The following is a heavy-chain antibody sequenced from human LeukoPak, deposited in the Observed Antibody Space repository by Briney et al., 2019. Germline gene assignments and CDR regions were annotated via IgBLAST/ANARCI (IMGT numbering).Heavy chain of an antibody. CDR1: GGTFSSYA. D-gene: IGHD5-24*01. J-gene: IGHJ5*02. CDR3: ARDRDGYNRYNWFDP. CDR2: IIPILGIA. V-gene: IGHV1-69*04. Sequence: ASVKVSCKASGGTFSSYAISWVRQAPGQGPEWMGRIIPILGIANYAQKFQGRVTITADKSTSTAYMELSSLRSEDTAVYYCARDRDGYNRYNWFDPWGQGTLVTVSS.